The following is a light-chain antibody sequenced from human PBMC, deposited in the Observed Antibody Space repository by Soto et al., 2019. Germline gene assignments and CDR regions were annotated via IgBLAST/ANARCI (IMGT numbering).Light chain of an antibody. Sequence: DIQMTQSPSTLSASVGDRVTITCRASQSIGTWLAWYQHRPGKAPSLLIYDASTLRSGVPSRFSGSGSETDFTLTISSLQPEDFATYSCQQSYSTTWTFGQGTKVHIK. CDR2: DAS. J-gene: IGKJ1*01. CDR3: QQSYSTTWT. CDR1: QSIGTW. V-gene: IGKV1-39*01.